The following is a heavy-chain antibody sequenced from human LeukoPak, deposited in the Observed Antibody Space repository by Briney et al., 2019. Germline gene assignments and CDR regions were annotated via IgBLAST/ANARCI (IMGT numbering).Heavy chain of an antibody. V-gene: IGHV1-8*01. CDR1: GYTFITYE. J-gene: IGHJ5*02. CDR2: MNPNSGNT. Sequence: ASVKVSCKASGYTFITYEINWVRQAPGQGLEWMGWMNPNSGNTGYAQKFQGRVTMTRNTSISAAYMELSSLRSEDTAVYYCARAQGVIAASGGDPWGQGTLVTVSS. D-gene: IGHD6-6*01. CDR3: ARAQGVIAASGGDP.